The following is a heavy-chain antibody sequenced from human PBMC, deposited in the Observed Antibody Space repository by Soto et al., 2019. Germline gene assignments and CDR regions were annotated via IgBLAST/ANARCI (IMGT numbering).Heavy chain of an antibody. J-gene: IGHJ4*02. CDR3: ARDGPLYPAAPDY. CDR1: GGTFSSYA. CDR2: ISANNGTT. D-gene: IGHD2-2*01. Sequence: ASVKVSCTASGGTFSSYAIIWVRQAPGQGLEWMGWISANNGTTNYAQKFQGRVTMTTDKSTSTAYMELRSLRSDDTAVYYCARDGPLYPAAPDYWGQGTLVTVSS. V-gene: IGHV1-18*01.